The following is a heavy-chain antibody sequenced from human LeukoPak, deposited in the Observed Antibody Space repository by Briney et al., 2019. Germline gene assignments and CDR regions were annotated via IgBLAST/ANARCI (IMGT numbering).Heavy chain of an antibody. CDR2: INPSGGGT. D-gene: IGHD6-19*01. V-gene: IGHV1-46*01. CDR3: ARGGSGWYSVAY. CDR1: GYTFTSYY. Sequence: VPSVKVSRKPSGYTFTSYYMHWVRQAPGQGLEGMGIINPSGGGTSYAQTFQGRVTMPRDTSTSTVYMELSSLRCEDTGVYYCARGGSGWYSVAYWGQGTLVTVSS. J-gene: IGHJ4*02.